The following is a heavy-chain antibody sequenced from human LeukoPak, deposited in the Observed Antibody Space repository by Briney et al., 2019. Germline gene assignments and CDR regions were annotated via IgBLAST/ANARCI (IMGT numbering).Heavy chain of an antibody. J-gene: IGHJ6*03. Sequence: SETLSLTCTVSGGSISSYYWSWIRRPPGKGLEWIGYIYYSGSTNYNPSLKSRVTISVDTSKNQFSLKLSSVTAADTAVYYCARRRKGYSPTMDVWGKGTTVTVSS. CDR2: IYYSGST. CDR3: ARRRKGYSPTMDV. CDR1: GGSISSYY. V-gene: IGHV4-59*01. D-gene: IGHD5-18*01.